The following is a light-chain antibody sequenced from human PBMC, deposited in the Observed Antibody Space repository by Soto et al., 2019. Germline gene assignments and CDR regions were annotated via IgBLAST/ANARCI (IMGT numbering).Light chain of an antibody. Sequence: EIVMTQSPATLSVSPGERVTLSCRASQDVSDNLAWYQQKPGQTPRLLIYGASTRATTIPARFSGSGSGTEFPLTITSLQSEDFAVYYCQQSNNWPYTFGQGTRLDIK. J-gene: IGKJ2*01. CDR1: QDVSDN. V-gene: IGKV3-15*01. CDR2: GAS. CDR3: QQSNNWPYT.